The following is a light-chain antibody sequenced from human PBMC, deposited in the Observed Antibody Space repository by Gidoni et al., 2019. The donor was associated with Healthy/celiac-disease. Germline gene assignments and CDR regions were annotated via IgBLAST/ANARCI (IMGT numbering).Light chain of an antibody. V-gene: IGKV1-5*03. CDR2: KAS. CDR1: QSISSW. Sequence: DIQMTQSLSTLSASVGDRVTITCRASQSISSWLAWYQQKPGKAPKLLIYKASSLESGVPSRFSGSGSGTEFTLTISSLQPDDFATYYCQQYNSYSVRFGQGTKVEIK. J-gene: IGKJ1*01. CDR3: QQYNSYSVR.